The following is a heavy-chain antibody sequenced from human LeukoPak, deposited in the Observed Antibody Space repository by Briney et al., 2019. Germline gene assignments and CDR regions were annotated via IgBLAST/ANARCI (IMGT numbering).Heavy chain of an antibody. Sequence: GSLRLSCAASGFTFSSYGMHWVRQAPGKGLEWVAVISYDGSNKYYADSVKGRFTISRDNSKNTLFLQMNSLRADDTAVYYCARKTDSSGSGDYWGQGTLVTVSS. CDR1: GFTFSSYG. J-gene: IGHJ4*02. D-gene: IGHD3-22*01. CDR3: ARKTDSSGSGDY. V-gene: IGHV3-30*03. CDR2: ISYDGSNK.